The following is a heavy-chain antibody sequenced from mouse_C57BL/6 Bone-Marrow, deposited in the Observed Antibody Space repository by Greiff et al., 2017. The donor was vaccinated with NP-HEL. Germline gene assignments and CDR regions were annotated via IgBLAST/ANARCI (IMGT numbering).Heavy chain of an antibody. CDR2: ISDGGRYT. V-gene: IGHV5-4*03. CDR1: GFTFSSYA. D-gene: IGHD2-1*01. Sequence: EVKLMESGGGLVKPGGSLKLSCAASGFTFSSYAMSWVRQTPEKRLEWVATISDGGRYTYYPDNVKGRFTISRDNAKNNLYLQMSHLKSEDTAMYYCAPIYYGNLWGQGTLVTVSA. CDR3: APIYYGNL. J-gene: IGHJ3*01.